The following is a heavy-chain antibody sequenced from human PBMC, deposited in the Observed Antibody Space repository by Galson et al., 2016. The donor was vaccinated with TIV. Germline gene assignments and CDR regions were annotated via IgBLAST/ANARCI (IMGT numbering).Heavy chain of an antibody. V-gene: IGHV1-2*06. D-gene: IGHD2/OR15-2a*01. CDR1: GYTFRDYS. J-gene: IGHJ6*03. CDR3: ARDREYDDTRPYNDYYMDV. Sequence: SVKVSCKASGYTFRDYSINWVRQAPGQGLEWMGRINPNSAGTNYAQNFQGRVTMTRDTSISTAYMELSRLRSDDTAVYFCARDREYDDTRPYNDYYMDVWGKGTTVTVSS. CDR2: INPNSAGT.